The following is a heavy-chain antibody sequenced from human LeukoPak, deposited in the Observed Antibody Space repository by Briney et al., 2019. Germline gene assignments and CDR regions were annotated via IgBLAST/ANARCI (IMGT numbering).Heavy chain of an antibody. CDR1: GYTFTAYN. CDR3: ARPGGYCSSTSCLHYFDY. Sequence: ASVKVSCKASGYTFTAYNMHWVRQAPGQGLEWMGWINPDSGGTNYAQKFQDRVTMTRDTSISTAYVELSSLRSDDTAVYYCARPGGYCSSTSCLHYFDYWGQGTLVTVSS. D-gene: IGHD2-2*01. CDR2: INPDSGGT. J-gene: IGHJ4*02. V-gene: IGHV1-2*02.